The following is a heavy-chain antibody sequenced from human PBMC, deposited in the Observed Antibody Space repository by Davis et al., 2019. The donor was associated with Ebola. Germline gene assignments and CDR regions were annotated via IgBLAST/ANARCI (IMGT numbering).Heavy chain of an antibody. CDR2: IYYSGST. Sequence: SETLSLTCTVSGGSIRNADYYWTWIRQSPGKGLEWVGYIYYSGSTNYNPSLKSRVTISVDTSKNQFSLKLSSVTAADTAVYYCARLPYCSSTSCFYYYYYMDVWGKGTTVTVSS. D-gene: IGHD2-2*01. CDR1: GGSIRNADYY. V-gene: IGHV4-61*08. CDR3: ARLPYCSSTSCFYYYYYMDV. J-gene: IGHJ6*03.